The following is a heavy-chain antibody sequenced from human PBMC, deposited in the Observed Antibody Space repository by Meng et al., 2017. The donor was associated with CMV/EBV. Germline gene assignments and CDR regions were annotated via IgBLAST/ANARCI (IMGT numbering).Heavy chain of an antibody. CDR3: ARRGSYSSSRVLYYGMDV. Sequence: KVSCKGSGYSFTSYWIGWVRQMPGKGLEWMGIIYPGYSDTRYSPSFQGQVTISADKSISTAYLQWSSLKASDTAMYYCARRGSYSSSRVLYYGMDVWGQGTTVTVSS. J-gene: IGHJ6*02. CDR2: IYPGYSDT. V-gene: IGHV5-51*01. CDR1: GYSFTSYW. D-gene: IGHD6-6*01.